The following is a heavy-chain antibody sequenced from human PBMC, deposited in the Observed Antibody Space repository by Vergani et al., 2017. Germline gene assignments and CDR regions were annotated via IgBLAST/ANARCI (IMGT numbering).Heavy chain of an antibody. D-gene: IGHD3-10*01. J-gene: IGHJ3*02. CDR2: IRSKAYGQAT. Sequence: EVQLVESGGDLVQPGRSLRLSCTASGFTFGYYAMDWFRQAPGQGLEWVGGIRSKAYGQATIYAASVKGRFTISRDDSKSIAYLQMNNLQTEDTAMYYCVRDQVTMLRGSDALDIWGPGTMVTVSS. CDR1: GFTFGYYA. V-gene: IGHV3-49*03. CDR3: VRDQVTMLRGSDALDI.